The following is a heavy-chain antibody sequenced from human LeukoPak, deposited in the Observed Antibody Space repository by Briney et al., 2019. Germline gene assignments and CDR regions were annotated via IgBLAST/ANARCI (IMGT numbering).Heavy chain of an antibody. V-gene: IGHV3-48*02. CDR3: ARGEDY. CDR1: GFTFHFCS. J-gene: IGHJ4*02. Sequence: GGSLRLSCAASGFTFHFCSMTWVRQAPGKGLEWVSYISSRSSTIYYTDSVKGRFTVSRDNAKNSLNLQMNSLRDEDTAVYYCARGEDYWGQGTLVTVSS. CDR2: ISSRSSTI.